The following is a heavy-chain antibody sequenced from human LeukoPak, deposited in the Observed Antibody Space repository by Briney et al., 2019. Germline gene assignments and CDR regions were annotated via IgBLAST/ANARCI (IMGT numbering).Heavy chain of an antibody. CDR3: ARDLDGYTYYFDY. CDR2: ISSSSSYI. D-gene: IGHD5-24*01. CDR1: GFTFSDYY. Sequence: GGSLRLSCAASGFTFSDYYMSWIRQAPGKGLEWVSSISSSSSYIYYADSVKGRFTISRDNAKNSLYLQMNSLRAEDTAVYYCARDLDGYTYYFDYWGQGTLVTVSS. J-gene: IGHJ4*02. V-gene: IGHV3-11*06.